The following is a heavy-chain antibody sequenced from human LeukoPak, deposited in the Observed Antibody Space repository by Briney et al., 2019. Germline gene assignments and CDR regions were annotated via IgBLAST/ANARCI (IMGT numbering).Heavy chain of an antibody. V-gene: IGHV3-21*01. D-gene: IGHD6-13*01. CDR1: GFTFISSD. CDR3: ARILSSSHAFDI. Sequence: GGSLRLSCAASGFTFISSDMNWVRQAPGKGLEWVASISSNSRNTHYADSLKGRFTISRDNAKNSLYPQLNSLRAEDTAVYYCARILSSSHAFDIWGQGTMVTVSS. CDR2: ISSNSRNT. J-gene: IGHJ3*02.